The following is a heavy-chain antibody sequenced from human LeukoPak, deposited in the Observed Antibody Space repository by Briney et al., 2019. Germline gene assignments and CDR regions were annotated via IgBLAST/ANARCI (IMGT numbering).Heavy chain of an antibody. CDR1: GFTFTSYS. CDR3: ARGGRGTIIMIVVAALDY. V-gene: IGHV3-21*01. J-gene: IGHJ4*02. CDR2: ISSSGNYI. D-gene: IGHD3-22*01. Sequence: GSLRLSCAASGFTFTSYSMNWVRQAPGKGLEGVSSISSSGNYIYYADSVKGRFTISRDNARNSLYLQMNSLRAEDTAVYYCARGGRGTIIMIVVAALDYWGQGTLVTVSS.